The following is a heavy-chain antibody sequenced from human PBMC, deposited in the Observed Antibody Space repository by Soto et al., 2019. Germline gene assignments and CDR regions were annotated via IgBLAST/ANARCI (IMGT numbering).Heavy chain of an antibody. CDR2: ISSSSSYI. CDR3: AKRYYYDSSGYPVHAFDI. D-gene: IGHD3-22*01. J-gene: IGHJ3*02. V-gene: IGHV3-21*01. Sequence: PGGSLRLSCAASGFTFSSYSMNWVRQAPGKGLEWVSSISSSSSYIYYADSVKVRFTISRDNAKNSLYLQMNSLRAEDTAVYYCAKRYYYDSSGYPVHAFDIWGQGTMVTVSS. CDR1: GFTFSSYS.